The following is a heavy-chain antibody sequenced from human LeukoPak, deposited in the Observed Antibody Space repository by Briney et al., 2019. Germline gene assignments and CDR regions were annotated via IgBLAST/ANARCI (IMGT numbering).Heavy chain of an antibody. J-gene: IGHJ6*02. Sequence: ASVTVSCKASGFTSTTSAIHWVRQARGQRLEWLGWIVVGTGNTNYAQKFQERVSITRDMSTSTAYTELSSLRSEDTAVYYCAAPSATARYPYYYYGMDAWGQGTTVSVSS. CDR3: AAPSATARYPYYYYGMDA. D-gene: IGHD3-16*02. CDR1: GFTSTTSA. CDR2: IVVGTGNT. V-gene: IGHV1-58*02.